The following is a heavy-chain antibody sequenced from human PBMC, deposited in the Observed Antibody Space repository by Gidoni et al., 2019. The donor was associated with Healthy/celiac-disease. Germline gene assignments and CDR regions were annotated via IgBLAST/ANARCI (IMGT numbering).Heavy chain of an antibody. D-gene: IGHD3-22*01. V-gene: IGHV3-33*01. CDR2: IWYDGSNK. J-gene: IGHJ4*02. CDR1: GFTFSSYG. Sequence: QVQLVESGGGVVQPVRSLRLSCAASGFTFSSYGMHWVRQAPGKGLEWVAVIWYDGSNKYYADSVKGRFTISRDNSKNTLYLQMNSLRAEDTAVYYCARDADSYYYDSSGYTLDYWGQGTLVTVSS. CDR3: ARDADSYYYDSSGYTLDY.